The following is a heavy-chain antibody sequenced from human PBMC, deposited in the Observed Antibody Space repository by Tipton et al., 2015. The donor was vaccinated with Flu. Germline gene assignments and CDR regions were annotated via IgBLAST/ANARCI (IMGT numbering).Heavy chain of an antibody. D-gene: IGHD4-17*01. CDR2: IYYSGTT. Sequence: TLSLTCTVSGDSIKDKITYWTWIRQSPGRGLEWIGSIYYSGTTYYNPSLKSRVTMSSDTSKNQFSLRLSSVTAADTAVYYCARHDDLGDYVSLFSAFGPWGQGALVTVSS. CDR1: GDSIKDKITY. V-gene: IGHV4-39*01. J-gene: IGHJ5*02. CDR3: ARHDDLGDYVSLFSAFGP.